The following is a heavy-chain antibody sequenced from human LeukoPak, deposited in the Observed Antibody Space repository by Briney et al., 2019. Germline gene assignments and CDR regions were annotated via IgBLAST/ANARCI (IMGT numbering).Heavy chain of an antibody. J-gene: IGHJ4*02. CDR3: ARVFLWDQTRADY. V-gene: IGHV3-21*01. CDR2: ISSSSTNI. Sequence: PGGSLRLSCAASGFTFRSHSMNWVRQAPGKGLEWVSSISSSSTNIYYADSVKGRFTISRDNAKNSLYLQMNSLRAEDTAVYYCARVFLWDQTRADYWGQGTLVTVSS. D-gene: IGHD1-26*01. CDR1: GFTFRSHS.